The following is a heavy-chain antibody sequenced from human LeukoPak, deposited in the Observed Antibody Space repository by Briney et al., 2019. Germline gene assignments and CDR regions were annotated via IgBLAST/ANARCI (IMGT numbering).Heavy chain of an antibody. CDR1: GGSISSGGYY. D-gene: IGHD6-19*01. CDR2: IYYSGST. J-gene: IGHJ6*02. Sequence: PSQTLSLTCTVSGGSISSGGYYWSWIRQHPGKGLEWIGYIYYSGSTYYNPSLKSRVTISVDTSKNQFSLKLSSVTAADTAVYYCARADQRLRYSSGWYYGMDVWGQGTTVTVSS. CDR3: ARADQRLRYSSGWYYGMDV. V-gene: IGHV4-31*03.